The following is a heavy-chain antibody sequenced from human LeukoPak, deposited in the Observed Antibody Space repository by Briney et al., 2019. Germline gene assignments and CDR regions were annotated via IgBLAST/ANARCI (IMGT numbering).Heavy chain of an antibody. D-gene: IGHD6-6*01. CDR2: IKQDGSEK. CDR1: EFTFSGYW. Sequence: GGSLRLSCAASEFTFSGYWMSYVRQAPGKGLEWVANIKQDGSEKYYVDSVKGRFTISRDNAQNSLYLQMNSLRAEDTAVYYCARGIPARNMYYYGMDVWGQGTTVTVSS. J-gene: IGHJ6*02. V-gene: IGHV3-7*04. CDR3: ARGIPARNMYYYGMDV.